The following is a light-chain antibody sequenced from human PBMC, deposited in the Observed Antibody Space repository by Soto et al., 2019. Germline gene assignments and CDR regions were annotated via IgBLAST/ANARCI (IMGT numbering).Light chain of an antibody. Sequence: SYELTQPPSVSVAPGKTARITCGGNNIGSKSVHWYQQKPGQAPVLVIYYDSDRPSGIPERFSGSNSGNTATLTISRVEAGDAADYYCQVWDSSSDRVVFGGGTKVTVL. V-gene: IGLV3-21*04. J-gene: IGLJ2*01. CDR2: YDS. CDR3: QVWDSSSDRVV. CDR1: NIGSKS.